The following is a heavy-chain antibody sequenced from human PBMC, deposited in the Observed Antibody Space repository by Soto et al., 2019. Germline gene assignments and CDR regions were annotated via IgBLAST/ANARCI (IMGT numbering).Heavy chain of an antibody. CDR2: IIPIFGTA. Sequence: QVQLVQSGAEVKKPGSSVKVSCKASGGTFSSYAISWVRQAPGQGLEWMGGIIPIFGTANYAQKFQGRVTITADESTSTAYMELSSLRSEDTAVYYGARDPPDYEARPRGYYGMDVWGQGTTVTVSS. CDR3: ARDPPDYEARPRGYYGMDV. D-gene: IGHD4-17*01. J-gene: IGHJ6*02. CDR1: GGTFSSYA. V-gene: IGHV1-69*12.